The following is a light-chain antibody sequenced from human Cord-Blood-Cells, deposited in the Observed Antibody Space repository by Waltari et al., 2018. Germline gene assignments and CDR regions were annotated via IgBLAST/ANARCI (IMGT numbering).Light chain of an antibody. Sequence: QSALTQPASVSGSPGQSITISCTGTSSDVGSYNLVSWYQQHPGKAPKLMIYEGTKRLSGVCNRFSGSKSGNTASLTISGLQAEDEADYYCCSYAGSSTWVFGGGTKLTVL. CDR1: SSDVGSYNL. CDR3: CSYAGSSTWV. J-gene: IGLJ3*02. CDR2: EGT. V-gene: IGLV2-23*01.